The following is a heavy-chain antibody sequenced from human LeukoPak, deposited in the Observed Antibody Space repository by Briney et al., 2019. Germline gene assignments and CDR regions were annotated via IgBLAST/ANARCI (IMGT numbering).Heavy chain of an antibody. CDR1: GFTVSSNY. CDR2: IYSGGST. D-gene: IGHD6-13*01. Sequence: PGGSLRLSCAASGFTVSSNYMSWVRQAPGKGLEWVSVIYSGGSTYYADSVKGRFTISRDNSKNTLYLQMNSLRAEDTAVYYCASWGRAGTGDFDYWGQGTLVTVSS. CDR3: ASWGRAGTGDFDY. V-gene: IGHV3-66*01. J-gene: IGHJ4*02.